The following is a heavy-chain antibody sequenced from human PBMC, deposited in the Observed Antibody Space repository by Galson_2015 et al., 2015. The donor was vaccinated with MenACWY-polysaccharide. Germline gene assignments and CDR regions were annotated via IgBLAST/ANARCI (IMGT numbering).Heavy chain of an antibody. D-gene: IGHD2-21*01. CDR3: ARGHILGLDWFDP. V-gene: IGHV4-30-2*01. J-gene: IGHJ5*02. Sequence: TLSLTCAVSGGSISSGGYSWSWIRQPPGKGLEWIGYIYHSGSTYYNPSLKSRVTISVDRSKNQFSLKLSSVTAADTAVYYCARGHILGLDWFDPWGQGTLVTVSS. CDR1: GGSISSGGYS. CDR2: IYHSGST.